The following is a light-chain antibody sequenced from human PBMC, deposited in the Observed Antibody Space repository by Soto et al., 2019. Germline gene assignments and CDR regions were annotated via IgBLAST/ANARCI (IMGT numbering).Light chain of an antibody. CDR2: GIS. V-gene: IGKV3-15*01. J-gene: IGKJ5*01. Sequence: EIVMTQSPGTLSLSPGETATLSCRASQSVDSNYLAWYQQKPGQAPRLLVYGISTRATDIPARFSGSGSGTEFTLTNSSLQSGDFGNYYFQAHSKWPITFGQGTRLEIK. CDR3: QAHSKWPIT. CDR1: QSVDSN.